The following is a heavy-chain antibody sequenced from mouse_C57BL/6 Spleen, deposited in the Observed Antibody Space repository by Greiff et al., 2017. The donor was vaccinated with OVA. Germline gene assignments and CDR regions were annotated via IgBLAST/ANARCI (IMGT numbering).Heavy chain of an antibody. Sequence: EVQLQESGGGLVKPGGSLKLSCAASGFTFSDYGMHWVRQAPEKGLEWVAYISSGSSTIYYADTVKGRFTISRDNAKNTLFLQMTSLRSEDTAMYYCARRYYGNYGYAMDYWGQGTSVTVSS. J-gene: IGHJ4*01. CDR3: ARRYYGNYGYAMDY. CDR1: GFTFSDYG. V-gene: IGHV5-17*01. CDR2: ISSGSSTI. D-gene: IGHD2-1*01.